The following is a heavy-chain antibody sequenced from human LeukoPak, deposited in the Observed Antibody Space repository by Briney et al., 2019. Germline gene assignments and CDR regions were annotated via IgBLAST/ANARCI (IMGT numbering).Heavy chain of an antibody. CDR3: AKDRTVGASYWYFDL. D-gene: IGHD1-26*01. CDR1: GGTLYRLA. J-gene: IGHJ2*01. Sequence: GFLKLSCNTSGGTLYRLAIGLGRQGPGEGLEVVFGICSSGSGGNTYYADAVKGRFTISRDSSKNTLFLHTNTLRAEDTAIYYCAKDRTVGASYWYFDLWSRGTLVTVSS. CDR2: ICSSGSGGNT. V-gene: IGHV3-23*01.